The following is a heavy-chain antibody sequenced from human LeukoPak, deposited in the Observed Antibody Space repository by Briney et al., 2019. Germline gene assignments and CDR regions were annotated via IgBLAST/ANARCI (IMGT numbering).Heavy chain of an antibody. J-gene: IGHJ6*03. D-gene: IGHD3-9*01. V-gene: IGHV3-21*06. Sequence: GGSLRLSCEASGFTFNTYSMNWARQAPGKGLEWVSSIDSSGGYMFYADSVKGRFIISRDNAKDSLYLQMNSLRVEDTAVYYCTTAGKPQHDILTGYRYYYYYYMDVWGKGTTVTISS. CDR3: TTAGKPQHDILTGYRYYYYYYMDV. CDR2: IDSSGGYM. CDR1: GFTFNTYS.